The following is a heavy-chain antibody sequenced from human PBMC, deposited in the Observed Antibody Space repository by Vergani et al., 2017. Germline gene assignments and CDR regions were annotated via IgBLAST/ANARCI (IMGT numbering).Heavy chain of an antibody. CDR3: ARDNYDILTGYYTDYYYYYMDV. CDR1: GGSISSYY. Sequence: QVQLQESGPGLVKPSETLSLTCTVSGGSISSYYWSWIRQPPGKGLEWIGYIYYSGSTNYNPSLKSRVTISVYTSKNQFSLKLSSVTAADTAVYYCARDNYDILTGYYTDYYYYYMDVWGKGTTVTVSS. V-gene: IGHV4-59*01. J-gene: IGHJ6*03. D-gene: IGHD3-9*01. CDR2: IYYSGST.